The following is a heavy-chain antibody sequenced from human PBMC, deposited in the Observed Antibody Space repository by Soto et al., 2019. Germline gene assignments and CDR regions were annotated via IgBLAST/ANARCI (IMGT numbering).Heavy chain of an antibody. D-gene: IGHD4-17*01. J-gene: IGHJ2*01. V-gene: IGHV3-30-3*01. CDR3: SRVPGYGGLNWYFDI. CDR2: ISNDGNDK. CDR1: GFTFSNYG. Sequence: QVQLAESGGGAVQPGRSLRLSCAASGFTFSNYGMLWVRQAPGEGLQWVTAISNDGNDKKYADSVKGRFTISRDNSKNTLYLEMNGLRTEDTAVYYCSRVPGYGGLNWYFDIWGRGILVTVSS.